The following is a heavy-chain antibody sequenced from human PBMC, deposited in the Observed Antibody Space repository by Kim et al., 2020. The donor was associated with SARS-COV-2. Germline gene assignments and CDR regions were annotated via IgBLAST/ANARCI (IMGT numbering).Heavy chain of an antibody. CDR1: GFTFSSYG. J-gene: IGHJ6*02. Sequence: GGSLRLSCAASGFTFSSYGMNWVRQAPGKGLEWVADIWYDGSDKYYADSVKGRFTISRDNTKNTLYLQMNSLRAEDTAVYYCAKAKGGMDVWGQGTTVTVSS. CDR2: IWYDGSDK. CDR3: AKAKGGMDV. V-gene: IGHV3-33*06.